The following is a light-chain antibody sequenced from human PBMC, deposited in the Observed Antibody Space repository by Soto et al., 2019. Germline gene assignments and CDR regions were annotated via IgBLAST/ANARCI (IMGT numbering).Light chain of an antibody. CDR3: CTFAGTTTFRV. V-gene: IGLV2-23*03. CDR1: LGSYNL. Sequence: QSALTQPASVSGSPGQSITISCTGALGSYNLVSWYQQHPGKAPKVMIYEGSKRPSGVSNRFSGSNSGNTASLTISGLQADDEADYYCCTFAGTTTFRVFGGGTKVTVL. CDR2: EGS. J-gene: IGLJ3*02.